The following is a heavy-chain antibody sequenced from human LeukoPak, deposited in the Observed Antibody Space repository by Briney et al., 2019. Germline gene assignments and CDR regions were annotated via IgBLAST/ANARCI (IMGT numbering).Heavy chain of an antibody. J-gene: IGHJ4*02. CDR1: GGSFSGYY. CDR3: ARHTSGYSYGYIPFSFDY. D-gene: IGHD5-18*01. V-gene: IGHV4-59*08. CDR2: IYYSGST. Sequence: SETLSLTCAVYGGSFSGYYWSWIRQPPGKGLEWIGYIYYSGSTNYNPSLKSRVTISVDTSKNQFSLKLSSVTAADTAVYYCARHTSGYSYGYIPFSFDYWGQGTLVTVSS.